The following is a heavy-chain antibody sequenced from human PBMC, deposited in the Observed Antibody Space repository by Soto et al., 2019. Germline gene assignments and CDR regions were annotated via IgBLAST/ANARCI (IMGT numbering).Heavy chain of an antibody. CDR1: GGSVTSDSYY. Sequence: PSETLSLTCTVSGGSVTSDSYYWSWIRQPPGKGLEWIGCIYYTGGTNYSPFLKSRVTVSLDTSKNQFSLKLTSVTTADTAVYYCARLAGPGLTGHFDYWGQGTLVTVSS. CDR2: IYYTGGT. CDR3: ARLAGPGLTGHFDY. J-gene: IGHJ4*02. V-gene: IGHV4-61*01. D-gene: IGHD7-27*01.